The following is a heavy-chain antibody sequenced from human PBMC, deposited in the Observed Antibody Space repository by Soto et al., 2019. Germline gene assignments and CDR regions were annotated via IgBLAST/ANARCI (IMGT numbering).Heavy chain of an antibody. V-gene: IGHV5-51*01. D-gene: IGHD6-19*01. Sequence: GESLKISCKASGYSFTDYWIGWVRQMPGKGLEWMAIIYPADSDTSYSPSFKGQVTISADKSISTAFLQWSTLKSSDTAMYYCARLPRRGWLSTYIHNWGQGNLLTVSS. J-gene: IGHJ1*01. CDR3: ARLPRRGWLSTYIHN. CDR1: GYSFTDYW. CDR2: IYPADSDT.